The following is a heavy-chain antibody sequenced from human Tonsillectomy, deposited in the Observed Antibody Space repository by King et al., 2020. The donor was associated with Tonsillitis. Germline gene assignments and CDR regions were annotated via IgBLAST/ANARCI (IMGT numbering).Heavy chain of an antibody. CDR3: ARDHNSDCSGGSCYSYWFFDL. CDR1: GFTFSSYN. V-gene: IGHV3-21*01. J-gene: IGHJ2*01. CDR2: ISSGSTYI. Sequence: VQLVESGGGLVKPGGSLRLSCAASGFTFSSYNMNWVRQAPGKGLEWVSSISSGSTYIYYADSVKGRFTISRDNAKNSLYLQMNSLRAEDTAVYYCARDHNSDCSGGSCYSYWFFDLWGRGTLVTVSS. D-gene: IGHD2-15*01.